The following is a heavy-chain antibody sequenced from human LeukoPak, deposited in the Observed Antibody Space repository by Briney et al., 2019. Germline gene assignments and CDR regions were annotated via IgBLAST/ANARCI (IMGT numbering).Heavy chain of an antibody. J-gene: IGHJ4*02. CDR2: ISGSGGST. D-gene: IGHD1-26*01. V-gene: IGHV3-23*01. Sequence: GGSLRLSCAASEFTFSDAWMSWVRQAPGKGLEWVSAISGSGGSTYYADSVKGRFTISRDNSKNTLYLQMNSLRAEDTAVYYCARPSYSGSYYGFSYYFDYWGQGTLVTVSS. CDR1: EFTFSDAW. CDR3: ARPSYSGSYYGFSYYFDY.